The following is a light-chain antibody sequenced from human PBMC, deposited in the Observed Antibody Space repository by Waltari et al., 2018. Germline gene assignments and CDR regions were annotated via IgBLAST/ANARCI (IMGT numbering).Light chain of an antibody. Sequence: DIQMTQSPSSLSASIGDRVTITCRASQSINSYLNWYQQKPGKATKVLIFAASSLQSGDPSRFSGSGSGTDFTHTISSLQPEDFATYSCQQSYRTPLTFGGWTKVEIK. CDR1: QSINSY. J-gene: IGKJ4*01. V-gene: IGKV1-39*01. CDR2: AAS. CDR3: QQSYRTPLT.